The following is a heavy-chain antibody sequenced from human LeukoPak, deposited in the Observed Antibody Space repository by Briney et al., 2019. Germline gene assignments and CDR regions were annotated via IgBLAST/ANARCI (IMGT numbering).Heavy chain of an antibody. Sequence: SVKVACKASGGTFSSYAISWVRQAPGQGLEWMGGIIPIFGTANYAQKFQGRVTITADESTSTAYMELSSLRSEDTAVYYCASDESDRMYYYDMSPHYHYYMDVWGKGTTVTISS. CDR1: GGTFSSYA. D-gene: IGHD3-22*01. CDR2: IIPIFGTA. V-gene: IGHV1-69*13. J-gene: IGHJ6*03. CDR3: ASDESDRMYYYDMSPHYHYYMDV.